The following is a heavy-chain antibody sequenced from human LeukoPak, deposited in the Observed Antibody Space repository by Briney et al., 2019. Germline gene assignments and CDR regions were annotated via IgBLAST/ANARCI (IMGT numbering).Heavy chain of an antibody. Sequence: PGGSLRLSCAASGFTFRTFAMDWVRQAPGKGLEWVAAIWFDGTEGPDKNYADSVRGRFLIPRDDSKNTLFLQMNNLRAEDTAVYYCAKEAGSGWRYFDNWGQGTLVTVSS. V-gene: IGHV3-33*06. D-gene: IGHD6-19*01. CDR2: IWFDGTEGPDK. J-gene: IGHJ4*02. CDR1: GFTFRTFA. CDR3: AKEAGSGWRYFDN.